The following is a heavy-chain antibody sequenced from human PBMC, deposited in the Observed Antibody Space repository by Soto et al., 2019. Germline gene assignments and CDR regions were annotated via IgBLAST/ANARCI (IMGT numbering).Heavy chain of an antibody. V-gene: IGHV3-49*03. Sequence: PGGSLRLSGTASGFTFGDYAMSWFRQAPGKGLEWVGFIRSKAYGGTTEYAASVKGRFTISRDDSKSIAYLQMNSLKTEDTAVYYCTRAISLVGYYYDSSGCAHFDYWGQGTLVTVSS. CDR1: GFTFGDYA. D-gene: IGHD3-22*01. CDR2: IRSKAYGGTT. CDR3: TRAISLVGYYYDSSGCAHFDY. J-gene: IGHJ4*02.